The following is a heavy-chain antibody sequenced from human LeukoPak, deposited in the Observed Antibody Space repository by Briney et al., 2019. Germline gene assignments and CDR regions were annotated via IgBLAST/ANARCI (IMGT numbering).Heavy chain of an antibody. CDR2: ISSSSSYI. CDR1: GFTFSSYA. V-gene: IGHV3-21*01. D-gene: IGHD2-2*01. J-gene: IGHJ3*02. Sequence: GGSLRLSCAASGFTFSSYAMSWVRQAPGKGLEWVSSISSSSSYIYYADSVKGRFTISRDNAKNSLYLQMNSLRAEDTAVYYCAREMFRDIVVVPAAIERSGAFDIWGQGTMVTVSS. CDR3: AREMFRDIVVVPAAIERSGAFDI.